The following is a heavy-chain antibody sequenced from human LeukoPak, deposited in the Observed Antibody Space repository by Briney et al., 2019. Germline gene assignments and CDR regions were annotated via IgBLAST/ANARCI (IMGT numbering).Heavy chain of an antibody. Sequence: SETLSLTCTASGGSISSGGYYWSWIRQHPGKGLEWIGYIYYSGSTYYNPSLKSRVTISVDTSKNQFSLKLSSVTAADTAVYYCARGTYCGGDCSPGSAFDIWGQGTMVTVSS. V-gene: IGHV4-31*03. CDR2: IYYSGST. CDR3: ARGTYCGGDCSPGSAFDI. CDR1: GGSISSGGYY. D-gene: IGHD2-21*02. J-gene: IGHJ3*02.